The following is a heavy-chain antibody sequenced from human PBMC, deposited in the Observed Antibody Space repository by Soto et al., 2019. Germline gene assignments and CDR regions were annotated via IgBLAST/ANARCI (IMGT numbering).Heavy chain of an antibody. CDR1: GGSISSYY. J-gene: IGHJ4*02. V-gene: IGHV4-59*01. D-gene: IGHD4-17*01. CDR2: VFYSGST. Sequence: QVQLQESGPGLVKPSETLSLTCTVSGGSISSYYWSWIRQPPGKGLEWIGYVFYSGSTNYNPSLKSRVSISVDKSMNQFSLKLSSVTAADTAVYYCARVYGDYLDYWGQGTLVTVSS. CDR3: ARVYGDYLDY.